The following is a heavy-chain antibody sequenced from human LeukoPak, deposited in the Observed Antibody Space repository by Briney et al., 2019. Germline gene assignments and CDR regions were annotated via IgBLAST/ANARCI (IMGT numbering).Heavy chain of an antibody. CDR3: ARDGDSCTSTSCYYPLGY. D-gene: IGHD2-2*01. Sequence: ASVKVSCKTSGYTFTSYGISWVRQAPGQGLEWMGWISAYNGNTNYAQKLQGRVTMTTDTSTSTAYMELRSLRSDDTAVYYCARDGDSCTSTSCYYPLGYWGQGTLVTVSS. CDR1: GYTFTSYG. CDR2: ISAYNGNT. J-gene: IGHJ4*02. V-gene: IGHV1-18*01.